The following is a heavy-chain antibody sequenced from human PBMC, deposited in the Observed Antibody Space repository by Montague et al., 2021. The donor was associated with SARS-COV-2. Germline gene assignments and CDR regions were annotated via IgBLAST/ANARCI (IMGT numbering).Heavy chain of an antibody. J-gene: IGHJ4*02. CDR2: IYYSGST. CDR3: ARHPLGYCSSTSCHVG. CDR1: GGSISSSCYY. Sequence: SETLSLTCTVSGGSISSSCYYWGWLRQPPGQGLEWIGSIYYSGSTYYNPSLKSPVTISVDTNKYQFSLKLSSVTAADTAVYYCARHPLGYCSSTSCHVGWGQGTLVTVSS. D-gene: IGHD2-2*01. V-gene: IGHV4-39*01.